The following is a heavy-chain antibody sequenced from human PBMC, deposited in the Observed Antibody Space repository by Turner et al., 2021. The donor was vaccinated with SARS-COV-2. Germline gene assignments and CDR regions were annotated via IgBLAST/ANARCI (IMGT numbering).Heavy chain of an antibody. CDR3: VRHGSWNFDS. D-gene: IGHD1-1*01. CDR1: GFTFRDYW. V-gene: IGHV3-7*01. CDR2: IKTDGSSK. J-gene: IGHJ5*01. Sequence: EVQLVESGGGLVQSGGSLRLPCAGSGFTFRDYWMGWVRQAPGKGLEWVANIKTDGSSKYYVDSVKDRFTTSRDNAKNSLYLQMYSLRAEDTAVYYCVRHGSWNFDSWGQGTLVTVSS.